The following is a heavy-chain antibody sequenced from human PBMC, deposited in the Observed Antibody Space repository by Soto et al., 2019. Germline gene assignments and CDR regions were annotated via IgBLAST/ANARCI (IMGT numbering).Heavy chain of an antibody. CDR3: ARQIRLYAAWSKQYFYSGLAV. CDR1: VWRVSTSR. CDR2: IYPGDSDT. Sequence: SSDERRVWRVSTSRSASLHQKPGKGLEWMGIIYPGDSDTKYSPSFQGQVTISADKSISTAHLQWSSLKASDTAIYYCARQIRLYAAWSKQYFYSGLAVRG. J-gene: IGHJ6*02. V-gene: IGHV5-51*07. D-gene: IGHD3-3*01.